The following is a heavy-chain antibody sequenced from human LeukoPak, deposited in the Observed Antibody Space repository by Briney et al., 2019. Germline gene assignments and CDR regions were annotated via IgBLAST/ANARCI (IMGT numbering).Heavy chain of an antibody. D-gene: IGHD5-18*01. V-gene: IGHV3-21*01. CDR2: IGSSGSYI. CDR3: ARRATTERGHSYGLDF. CDR1: GFTFSSYH. J-gene: IGHJ4*02. Sequence: TGGSLRLSCEVSGFTFSSYHMNWVRQAPGKGLEWVSSIGSSGSYIYYADSLTGRFTISRDNAKNSLYLQMNSLRAEDTAMYYCARRATTERGHSYGLDFWGQGTLVTVSS.